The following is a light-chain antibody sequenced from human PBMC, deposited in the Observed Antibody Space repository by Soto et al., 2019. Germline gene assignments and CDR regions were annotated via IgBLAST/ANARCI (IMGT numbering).Light chain of an antibody. CDR1: QSVSSSY. CDR3: QQYGSSRT. Sequence: EIVLTQSPGTLSLSPGERATLSCRASQSVSSSYLAWYQQKPGQAPRLLIYGASSRATGIPDRFSGNGSGKDFSLTISLLEPEDFAVYYCQQYGSSRTFGQGTKVDI. V-gene: IGKV3-20*01. J-gene: IGKJ1*01. CDR2: GAS.